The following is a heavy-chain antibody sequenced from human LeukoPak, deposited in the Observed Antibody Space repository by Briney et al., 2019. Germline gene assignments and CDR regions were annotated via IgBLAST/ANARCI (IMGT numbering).Heavy chain of an antibody. CDR3: ARERNYDFWSVGNWFDP. D-gene: IGHD3-3*01. V-gene: IGHV4-61*02. J-gene: IGHJ5*02. CDR1: GGSISSGSYY. Sequence: PSETLSLTCTVSGGSISSGSYYWSWIRQPAGKGLEWIGRIYTSGSTNYNPSLKSRVTMSVDTSKNQFSLKLSSVTAADTAVYYCARERNYDFWSVGNWFDPWGQGTLVTVSS. CDR2: IYTSGST.